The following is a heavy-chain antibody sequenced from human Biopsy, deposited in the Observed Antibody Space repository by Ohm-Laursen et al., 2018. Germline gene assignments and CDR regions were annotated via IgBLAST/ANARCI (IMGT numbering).Heavy chain of an antibody. CDR3: ARNTGWYGDLYYFDY. J-gene: IGHJ4*02. CDR1: RFSFTIYY. Sequence: ASVSLSCNASRFSFTIYYMHSVRQAPGPGLEWMGMINPSGSTTSYPQIFQGRVTMTRDKSKSTVYIELSILRSADTAVYFCARNTGWYGDLYYFDYWGQGTLVTVSS. V-gene: IGHV1-46*01. CDR2: INPSGSTT. D-gene: IGHD6-19*01.